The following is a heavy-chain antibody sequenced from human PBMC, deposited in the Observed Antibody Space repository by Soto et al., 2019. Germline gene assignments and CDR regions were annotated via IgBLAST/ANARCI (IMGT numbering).Heavy chain of an antibody. CDR3: AQSLRGYSGYDFRY. CDR2: IIPIFGTA. CDR1: GGTFSSYA. D-gene: IGHD5-12*01. J-gene: IGHJ4*02. Sequence: GASVKVSCKASGGTFSSYAISWVRQAPGQGLEWMGGIIPIFGTANYAQKFQGRVTITADESTSTAYMELSSLRSEDTAVYYCAQSLRGYSGYDFRYWGQGTLVTVSS. V-gene: IGHV1-69*13.